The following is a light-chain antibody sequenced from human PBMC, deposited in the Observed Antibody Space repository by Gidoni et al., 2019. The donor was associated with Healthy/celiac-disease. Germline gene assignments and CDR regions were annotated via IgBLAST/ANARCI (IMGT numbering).Light chain of an antibody. CDR2: GNN. J-gene: IGLJ1*01. CDR1: SSNIGAGYD. CDR3: QSYDSSLSGYV. V-gene: IGLV1-40*01. Sequence: QSLLTHPPSVSGAPGQRVTISCTGSSSNIGAGYDVHWYQQPPGTAPKLLIYGNNNRPSGVPDRFSGSKSGTSASLAITGLQAEDEADYYCQSYDSSLSGYVFGTGTKVTVL.